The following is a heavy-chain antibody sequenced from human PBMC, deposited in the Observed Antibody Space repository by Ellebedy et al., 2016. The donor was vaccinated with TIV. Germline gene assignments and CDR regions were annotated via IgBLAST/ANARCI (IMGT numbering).Heavy chain of an antibody. D-gene: IGHD2-15*01. Sequence: GESLKISCAASGFSFSSYWMHWVRQTPGKGLVWLSRINGDGSSTRYADSVLGLFTISRDNAKNTLYLQMNALSAEETAVYYCARVGCSDASCYYYDYYYMDVWGKGTAVTVSS. V-gene: IGHV3-74*01. CDR3: ARVGCSDASCYYYDYYYMDV. J-gene: IGHJ6*03. CDR2: INGDGSST. CDR1: GFSFSSYW.